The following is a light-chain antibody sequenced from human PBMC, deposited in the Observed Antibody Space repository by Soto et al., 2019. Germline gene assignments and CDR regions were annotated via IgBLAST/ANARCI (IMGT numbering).Light chain of an antibody. CDR2: LNSDGSH. CDR3: QTWGTGIQI. V-gene: IGLV4-69*01. Sequence: QLVLTQSPSASASLGASVKLTCTLSSGHSSDAIEWHQQQPEKGPRYLMKLNSDGSHRKGDGIPDRFSGSSSGAERYLTISSLQSEDEADYYCQTWGTGIQIFGGGTKLTVL. CDR1: SGHSSDA. J-gene: IGLJ2*01.